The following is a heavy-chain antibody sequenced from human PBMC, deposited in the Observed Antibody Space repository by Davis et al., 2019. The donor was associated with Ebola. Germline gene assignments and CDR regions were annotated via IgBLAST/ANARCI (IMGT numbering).Heavy chain of an antibody. Sequence: ASVKVSCKTSGYTFTDYNMQWVRQAPGQGLEWMGWIKPNTGVTIYAQKFQGRVTMTRDTSISTAYMELSRLRSDDTAVYYCARVERSTRGGWFDPWGQGTLVTVSS. D-gene: IGHD2-2*01. CDR1: GYTFTDYN. CDR2: IKPNTGVT. CDR3: ARVERSTRGGWFDP. V-gene: IGHV1-2*02. J-gene: IGHJ5*02.